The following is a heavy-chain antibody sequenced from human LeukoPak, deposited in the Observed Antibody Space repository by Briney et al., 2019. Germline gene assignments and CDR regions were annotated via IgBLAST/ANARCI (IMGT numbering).Heavy chain of an antibody. J-gene: IGHJ5*02. D-gene: IGHD3-10*01. CDR2: INPNSGGT. CDR1: GYTFTGYY. V-gene: IGHV1-2*02. Sequence: GASVKVSCKASGYTFTGYYMHWVRQAPGQGLEWMGWINPNSGGTNYAQKFQGRVTMTRDTSISTAYMELSRPRSDDTAVYYCAIWFGELSSPNWFDPWGQGTLVTVSS. CDR3: AIWFGELSSPNWFDP.